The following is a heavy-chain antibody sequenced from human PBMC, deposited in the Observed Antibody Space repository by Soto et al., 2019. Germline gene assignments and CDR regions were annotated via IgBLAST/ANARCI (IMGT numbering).Heavy chain of an antibody. Sequence: GGSLRVACVVSKVSFRIFYMYCVLHARGQGLEWVSALDPSGRTKYYADSVKGRFTISRDNSKNTVYLEMNSLRGEDTAVYFCARLAVRSLYSGIDFWGQGTTVTVSS. D-gene: IGHD6-6*01. CDR1: KVSFRIFY. V-gene: IGHV3-23*05. CDR2: LDPSGRTK. CDR3: ARLAVRSLYSGIDF. J-gene: IGHJ6*02.